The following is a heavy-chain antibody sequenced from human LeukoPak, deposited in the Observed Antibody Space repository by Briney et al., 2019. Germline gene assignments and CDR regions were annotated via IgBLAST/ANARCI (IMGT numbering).Heavy chain of an antibody. Sequence: PGGSLRLSCAASGFTFSSYGMHWVRQAPGQGLEWVALISYDGSDKYYTDSVTGRFTISRDNSKNTLFLQMNSLRAEDTAVYYCAAGYYYGSGSPAAFDYWGQGTLVTVSS. D-gene: IGHD3-10*01. V-gene: IGHV3-30*03. CDR2: ISYDGSDK. CDR3: AAGYYYGSGSPAAFDY. J-gene: IGHJ4*02. CDR1: GFTFSSYG.